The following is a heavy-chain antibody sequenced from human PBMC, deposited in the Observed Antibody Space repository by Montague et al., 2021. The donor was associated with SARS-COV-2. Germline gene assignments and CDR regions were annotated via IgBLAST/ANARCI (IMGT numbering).Heavy chain of an antibody. D-gene: IGHD1-26*01. CDR2: IYHSGST. CDR3: ARVKWELSVGNVFDI. V-gene: IGHV4-39*02. J-gene: IGHJ3*02. CDR1: GGSISSSSYY. Sequence: SETLSLTCTVSGGSISSSSYYWAWIRQPPGKGLEWIWSIYHSGSTFYNLSLKSRVSMSVDTSKNQFSLKLSPVTAADTAMYYCARVKWELSVGNVFDIWGQGTMVTVSS.